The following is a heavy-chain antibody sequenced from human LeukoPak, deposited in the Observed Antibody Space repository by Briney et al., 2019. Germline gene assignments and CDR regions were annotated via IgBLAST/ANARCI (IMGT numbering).Heavy chain of an antibody. Sequence: GASVKVSCKASGYTFTGYYMHWVRQAPGQGLEWMGWINPNSGGTNYAQKFQGRVTMTRDTSISTAYMELSRLRSEDTAVYYCARDSGDSSGMDVWGQGTTVTVSS. J-gene: IGHJ6*02. V-gene: IGHV1-2*02. CDR1: GYTFTGYY. CDR3: ARDSGDSSGMDV. D-gene: IGHD3-10*01. CDR2: INPNSGGT.